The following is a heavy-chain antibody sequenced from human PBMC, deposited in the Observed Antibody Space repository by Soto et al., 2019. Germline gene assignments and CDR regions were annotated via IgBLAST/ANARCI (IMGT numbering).Heavy chain of an antibody. CDR1: GYTFTSYG. J-gene: IGHJ6*02. CDR2: ISAYNGNT. V-gene: IGHV1-18*01. Sequence: GASVKVSCKASGYTFTSYGISWVRQAPGQGLEWMGWISAYNGNTNYAQKLQGRVTMTTDTSTSTAYMELRSLRSDDTAVYYCARVTTYYDFWSGTSGDYYYGMDVWGQGTTVTVSS. D-gene: IGHD3-3*01. CDR3: ARVTTYYDFWSGTSGDYYYGMDV.